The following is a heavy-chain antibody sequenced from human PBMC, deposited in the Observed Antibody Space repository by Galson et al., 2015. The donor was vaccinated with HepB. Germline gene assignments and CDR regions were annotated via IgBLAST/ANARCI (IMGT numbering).Heavy chain of an antibody. D-gene: IGHD3-22*01. J-gene: IGHJ4*02. CDR2: INPNSGGT. V-gene: IGHV1-2*06. Sequence: SVKVSCKASGYTFTGYYMHWVRQAPGQGLEWMGRINPNSGGTNYAQKFQGRVTMTRDTSISTAYMELSRLRSDDTAVYYCAREYEPDYYYDSSGYYYGYWGQGTLVTVSS. CDR1: GYTFTGYY. CDR3: AREYEPDYYYDSSGYYYGY.